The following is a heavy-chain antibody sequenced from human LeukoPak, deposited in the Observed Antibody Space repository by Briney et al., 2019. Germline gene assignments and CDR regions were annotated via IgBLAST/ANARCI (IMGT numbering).Heavy chain of an antibody. V-gene: IGHV4-4*02. CDR3: ARGDTSVSSTGCSV. CDR1: GASISSSIW. Sequence: SETLSLTCAVSGASISSSIWWSWVRQPPGKGLEWIGEIYHSGSTNYNPSLKSRVTISVDKSKNQFSLKLSSVTAADTAVYYCARGDTSVSSTGCSVWGQGTLVTVSS. CDR2: IYHSGST. J-gene: IGHJ1*01. D-gene: IGHD2-2*01.